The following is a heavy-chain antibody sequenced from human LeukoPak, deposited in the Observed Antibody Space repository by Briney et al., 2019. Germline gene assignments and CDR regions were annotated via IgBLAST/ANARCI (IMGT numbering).Heavy chain of an antibody. D-gene: IGHD3-22*01. J-gene: IGHJ5*02. CDR3: ARGSYYDSSGYYRHNWFDP. CDR1: GGSISSGGYS. V-gene: IGHV4-30-2*01. CDR2: IYHSGST. Sequence: ASETLSLTCAVSGGSISSGGYSWSWIRQPPGKGLEWIGYIYHSGSTYYNPSLKSRVTISVDRSKNQFSLKLSSVTAADTAVYYCARGSYYDSSGYYRHNWFDPWGQGTLVTVSS.